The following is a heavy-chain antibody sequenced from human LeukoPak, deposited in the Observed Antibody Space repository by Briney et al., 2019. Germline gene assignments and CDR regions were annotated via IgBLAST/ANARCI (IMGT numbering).Heavy chain of an antibody. CDR2: ISTSSTSI. J-gene: IGHJ4*02. CDR3: ARRYGDYMGSFEY. V-gene: IGHV3-21*06. CDR1: GITLSSYS. D-gene: IGHD4-17*01. Sequence: PGGSLRLSCVASGITLSSYSMNWVRQAPGKGLEWVSSISTSSTSIYYADSVKGRFTISRDNAKNTLFLQMNSLRAEDTAVYYCARRYGDYMGSFEYWGQGTQVTVSS.